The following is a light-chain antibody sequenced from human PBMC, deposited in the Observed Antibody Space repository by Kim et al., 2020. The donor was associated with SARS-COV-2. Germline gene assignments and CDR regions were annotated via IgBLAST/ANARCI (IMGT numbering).Light chain of an antibody. Sequence: EIVLTQSPAPLSLSPGERATLSCRASQSVTHHLAWYQQKRGQAPRLLIYDASNRATGIPARFSGSGSGTDFNLTINSLEPEDFAVYYCQQRYSWPPLTFGGGTKVDIK. V-gene: IGKV3-11*01. CDR3: QQRYSWPPLT. J-gene: IGKJ4*01. CDR1: QSVTHH. CDR2: DAS.